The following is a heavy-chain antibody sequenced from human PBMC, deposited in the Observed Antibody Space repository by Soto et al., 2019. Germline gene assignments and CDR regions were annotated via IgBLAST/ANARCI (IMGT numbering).Heavy chain of an antibody. CDR2: IYYSGST. CDR3: ARRYAENFDY. Sequence: VQLQESGPGLVKPSETLSLTCTVSGGSISSYYWSWIRQPPGKGLEWIGYIYYSGSTNYNSSLESRVTISVDTSKTQFSLNLSSVTAADTAVYYCARRYAENFDYLGQGTLVTVSS. D-gene: IGHD2-8*01. CDR1: GGSISSYY. V-gene: IGHV4-59*01. J-gene: IGHJ4*02.